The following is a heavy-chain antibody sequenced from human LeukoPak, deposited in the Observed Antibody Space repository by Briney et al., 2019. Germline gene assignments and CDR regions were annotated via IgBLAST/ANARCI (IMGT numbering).Heavy chain of an antibody. J-gene: IGHJ6*03. CDR1: GGSISSYY. CDR2: IYTSGST. V-gene: IGHV4-4*07. CDR3: ARGYMKSSGYYRYPYYYYYMDV. Sequence: SETLSLTCTVSGGSISSYYWSWIRQPAGKGLEWIGRIYTSGSTNYNPSLKSRVTMSVDTSKNQFSLKLSSVTAADTAVYYCARGYMKSSGYYRYPYYYYYMDVWGKGATVTVSS. D-gene: IGHD3-22*01.